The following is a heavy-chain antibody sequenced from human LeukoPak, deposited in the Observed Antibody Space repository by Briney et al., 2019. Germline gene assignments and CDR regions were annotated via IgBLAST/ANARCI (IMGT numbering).Heavy chain of an antibody. Sequence: SETLSLTCTVSGGSMKNYYWSWIRQPPGKGLEWIGYIHDTRGTNYNPYLKSRVTMSLDTSKNQFSLKLSSVTAADTAVYYCARAPGYSSGWYGGYFQHWGQGTLVTVSS. CDR1: GGSMKNYY. J-gene: IGHJ1*01. D-gene: IGHD6-19*01. V-gene: IGHV4-59*01. CDR3: ARAPGYSSGWYGGYFQH. CDR2: IHDTRGT.